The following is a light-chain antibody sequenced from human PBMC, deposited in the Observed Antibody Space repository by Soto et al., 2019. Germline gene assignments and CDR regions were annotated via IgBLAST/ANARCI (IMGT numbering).Light chain of an antibody. CDR2: GAS. V-gene: IGKV1-27*01. Sequence: DIQMTQSLSSLSASVGDRVTITCRASHGISNYLAWYQQKPGKLPKLLIYGASTLQSGVPSRLSASRSGTDFTLTISSLQPEDLPTYYCQKYNSAPWTFGQGTKVEIK. J-gene: IGKJ1*01. CDR3: QKYNSAPWT. CDR1: HGISNY.